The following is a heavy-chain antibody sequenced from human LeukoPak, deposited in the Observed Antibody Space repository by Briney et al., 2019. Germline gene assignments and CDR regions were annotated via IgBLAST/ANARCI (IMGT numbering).Heavy chain of an antibody. CDR1: GFTFSSYA. J-gene: IGHJ4*02. Sequence: GGSLRLSCGASGFTFSSYAMNWVRQAPGKGLEWVSGISGSGSSTYYADSVKGRFTISRDNSKNTLYLQMNSLRAEDTAIYYCAKARYCSGGSCYFDYWGQGTPVTVSS. CDR2: ISGSGSST. CDR3: AKARYCSGGSCYFDY. D-gene: IGHD2-15*01. V-gene: IGHV3-23*01.